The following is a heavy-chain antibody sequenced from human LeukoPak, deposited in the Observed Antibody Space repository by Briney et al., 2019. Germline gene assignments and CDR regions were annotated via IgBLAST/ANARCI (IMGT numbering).Heavy chain of an antibody. CDR3: AKAPPNCNSVSCYADY. Sequence: GRSLRLSCAASGFTFSINGMHWGRQAPGKGLEWVAVIWYDGSNKYYADSVKGRFTISRDNSKNTLYLQMNSLRAEDTAVYYCAKAPPNCNSVSCYADYWGQGTLVTVSS. CDR2: IWYDGSNK. V-gene: IGHV3-33*06. D-gene: IGHD2-2*01. CDR1: GFTFSING. J-gene: IGHJ4*02.